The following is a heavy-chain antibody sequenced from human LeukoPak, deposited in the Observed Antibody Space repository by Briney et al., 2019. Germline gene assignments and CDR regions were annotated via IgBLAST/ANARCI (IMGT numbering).Heavy chain of an antibody. CDR3: AKSASGWRGYYFDY. J-gene: IGHJ4*02. CDR2: IGGRGGRT. CDR1: GFIFGDYG. V-gene: IGHV3-23*01. D-gene: IGHD6-19*01. Sequence: PGGSLRLSGAASGFIFGDYGMNWVRQAPGKGLEWVSGIGGRGGRTYYAGSVKGRFTISRDNSNNTLYLQMNSLRAEDTAVYYCAKSASGWRGYYFDYWGQGTLVTVSS.